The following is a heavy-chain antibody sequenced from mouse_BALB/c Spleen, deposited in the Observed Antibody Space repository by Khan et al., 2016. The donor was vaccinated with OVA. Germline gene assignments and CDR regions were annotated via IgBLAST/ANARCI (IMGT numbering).Heavy chain of an antibody. CDR1: GFSLDKYS. J-gene: IGHJ3*01. CDR3: ARRGYDYGRGALFAY. D-gene: IGHD2-4*01. Sequence: QVQLKQSGPGLVAPSQSLSITCTVSGFSLDKYSVHWIRQSPGKGLEWLGVIWSAGSTDYNAALISRLTITKDHSRSQVFFKVNSLQPNDTAIYYCARRGYDYGRGALFAYWGQGTLVTVSA. V-gene: IGHV2-2*02. CDR2: IWSAGST.